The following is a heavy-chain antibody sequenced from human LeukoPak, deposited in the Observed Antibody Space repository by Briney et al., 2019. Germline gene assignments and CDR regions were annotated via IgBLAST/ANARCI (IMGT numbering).Heavy chain of an antibody. V-gene: IGHV4-39*07. CDR3: ARIGSYYDFWSGSQTYYFDY. Sequence: TSETLSLTCTVSGGSISSSSYYWGWIRQPPGKGLEWIGSIYYSGSTYYNPSLKSRVTISVDTSKNQFSLKLSSVTAADTAVYYCARIGSYYDFWSGSQTYYFDYWGQGTLVTVSS. CDR2: IYYSGST. J-gene: IGHJ4*02. D-gene: IGHD3-3*01. CDR1: GGSISSSSYY.